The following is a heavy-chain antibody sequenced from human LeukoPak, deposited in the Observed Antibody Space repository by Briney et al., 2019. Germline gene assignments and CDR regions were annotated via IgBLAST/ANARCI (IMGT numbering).Heavy chain of an antibody. J-gene: IGHJ4*02. CDR1: GGSISSYY. Sequence: SETLSLTCTVSGGSISSYYWSWIRQPPGKGLEWIGYIYYSGSTNYNPSLKSRVTISVDTSKNQFSLKLSSVTAADTAVYYCARERYSSSWFDYWGQGTLVTVSS. CDR3: ARERYSSSWFDY. V-gene: IGHV4-59*01. D-gene: IGHD6-13*01. CDR2: IYYSGST.